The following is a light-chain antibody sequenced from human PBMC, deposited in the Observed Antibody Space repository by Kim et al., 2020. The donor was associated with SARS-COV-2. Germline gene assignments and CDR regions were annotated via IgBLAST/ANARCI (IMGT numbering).Light chain of an antibody. CDR2: GAS. CDR1: QSGSSSY. V-gene: IGKV3-20*01. Sequence: SAGERGTLAWRASQSGSSSYVAGYQQKPGQAPRLRIDGASSRATGIPDRCRGSGSGTDFTVTISRREPEDFAVYYCQQYGSSPYTFGQGTKLEI. J-gene: IGKJ2*01. CDR3: QQYGSSPYT.